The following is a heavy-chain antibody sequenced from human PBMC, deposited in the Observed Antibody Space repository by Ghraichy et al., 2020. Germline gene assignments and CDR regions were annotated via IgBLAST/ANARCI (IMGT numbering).Heavy chain of an antibody. V-gene: IGHV4-59*08. CDR3: ARHPSKIWWFDP. CDR2: IDHRGST. J-gene: IGHJ5*02. Sequence: SETLSLTCSVSGGSINYYYWTWIRQPPGKGLEWIGYIDHRGSTNYNPSLKGRVTVSVDPSKNQFSLNLGSVTAADTAVYYCARHPSKIWWFDPWGQGTLVTVSS. CDR1: GGSINYYY.